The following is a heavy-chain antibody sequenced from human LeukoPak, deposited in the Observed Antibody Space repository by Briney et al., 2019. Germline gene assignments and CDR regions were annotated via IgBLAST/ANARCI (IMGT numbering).Heavy chain of an antibody. J-gene: IGHJ4*02. CDR3: AKAGGYCSSTSCYGGFPFDY. CDR1: GFTFNSYA. CDR2: IYSGGST. V-gene: IGHV3-23*03. Sequence: GGSLRLSCAASGFTFNSYAMHWVRQAPGKGLEWVSVIYSGGSTYYADSVKGRFTISRDNSKNTLYLQMNSLRAEDTAVYYCAKAGGYCSSTSCYGGFPFDYWGQGTLVTVSS. D-gene: IGHD2-2*01.